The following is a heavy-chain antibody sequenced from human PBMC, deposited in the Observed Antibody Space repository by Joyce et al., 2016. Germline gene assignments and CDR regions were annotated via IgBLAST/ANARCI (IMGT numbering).Heavy chain of an antibody. J-gene: IGHJ6*02. V-gene: IGHV3-21*01. D-gene: IGHD3-16*01. CDR1: GSTFSSSS. CDR2: IRGTSYYR. Sequence: QLVESGGGVVKPGGSLRLSCEASGSTFSSSSMSWFRQAPGKGVEWVAAIRGTSYYRFHAETVRGRFTVSRDNAKKTLYLQMNSLRAEDSAVFYCARGGISYYYAMDVWGQGTTVTVSS. CDR3: ARGGISYYYAMDV.